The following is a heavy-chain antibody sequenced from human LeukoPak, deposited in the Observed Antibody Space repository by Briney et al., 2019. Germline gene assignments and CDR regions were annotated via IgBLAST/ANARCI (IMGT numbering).Heavy chain of an antibody. CDR3: ARVSYGYAYYFDY. Sequence: GGSLRLSCAASGFTFSSYWMHWVRQAPGKGLVWVSRIDSDGSTTDYADSVRGRFTISRDNAKNTLYLQMNSLRAEDTAVYYCARVSYGYAYYFDYWGRGTLVTVSP. CDR2: IDSDGSTT. D-gene: IGHD5-18*01. V-gene: IGHV3-74*01. CDR1: GFTFSSYW. J-gene: IGHJ4*02.